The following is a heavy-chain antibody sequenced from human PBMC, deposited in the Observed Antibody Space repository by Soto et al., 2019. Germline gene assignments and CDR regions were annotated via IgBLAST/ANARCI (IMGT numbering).Heavy chain of an antibody. CDR2: IYYSGST. CDR1: GGSISSGGYY. Sequence: SETLSLTCTVSGGSISSGGYYWSWIRQHPGKGLEWIGYIYYSGSTYYNPSLKSRVTISVDTSKNQFSLKLSSVTAADTAVYYCARDHRGGDTLEGYYYYGMDVWGQGTTVTVSS. J-gene: IGHJ6*02. D-gene: IGHD3-10*01. CDR3: ARDHRGGDTLEGYYYYGMDV. V-gene: IGHV4-31*03.